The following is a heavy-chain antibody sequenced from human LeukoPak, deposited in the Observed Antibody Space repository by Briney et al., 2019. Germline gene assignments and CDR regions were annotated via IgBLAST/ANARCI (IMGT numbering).Heavy chain of an antibody. CDR1: GGSISSSSYY. D-gene: IGHD2-2*01. J-gene: IGHJ5*02. Sequence: PSETLSLTCTVSGGSISSSSYYWGWIRQPPGKGLEWIGSIYYSGSTYYNPSLKSRVTISVDTSKNQFSLKLSSVTAADTAVYYCARGVRDIVVVPAAMGPNWFDPWGQGTLVTVSS. V-gene: IGHV4-39*07. CDR3: ARGVRDIVVVPAAMGPNWFDP. CDR2: IYYSGST.